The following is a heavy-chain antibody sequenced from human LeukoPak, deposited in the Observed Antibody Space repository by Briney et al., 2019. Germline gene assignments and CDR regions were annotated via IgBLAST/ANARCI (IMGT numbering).Heavy chain of an antibody. J-gene: IGHJ5*02. Sequence: PSETLSLTCTVSGGSISSYYWSWIRQPPGKGLEWIGYIYYSGSTNYNPSLKSRVTMSVDTSKNQFSLKLSSVTAADTAVYYCARDPGRGANWSDPWGQGTLVTVSS. V-gene: IGHV4-59*12. CDR1: GGSISSYY. CDR3: ARDPGRGANWSDP. CDR2: IYYSGST.